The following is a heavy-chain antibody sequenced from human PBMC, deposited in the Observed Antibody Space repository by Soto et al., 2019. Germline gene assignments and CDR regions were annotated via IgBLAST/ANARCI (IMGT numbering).Heavy chain of an antibody. D-gene: IGHD3-10*01. J-gene: IGHJ4*02. CDR2: INHSGST. Sequence: SETLSLTCAVYGGSFSGYYWSWIRQPPGKGLEWIGEINHSGSTNYNPSLKSRVTISVDTSKNQFSLKLSSVTAADTAVYYCARGSRITMVRGGRGDYFDYWGQGTLVTVSS. CDR1: GGSFSGYY. CDR3: ARGSRITMVRGGRGDYFDY. V-gene: IGHV4-34*01.